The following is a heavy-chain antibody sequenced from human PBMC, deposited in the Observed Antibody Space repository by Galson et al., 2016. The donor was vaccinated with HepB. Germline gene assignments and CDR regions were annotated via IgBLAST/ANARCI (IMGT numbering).Heavy chain of an antibody. Sequence: QSGAEVKQSGESLRISCKGSGYIFSNYRIGWVRQMPGKGLEWMGIIYPGDSETRYSPSFQGQVSISADKSISTAYLLWSSLKASDTAMYYCARHLYTNDGHSDQYAMDHWGQGTTVSVSS. J-gene: IGHJ6*01. D-gene: IGHD4-11*01. V-gene: IGHV5-51*01. CDR2: IYPGDSET. CDR1: GYIFSNYR. CDR3: ARHLYTNDGHSDQYAMDH.